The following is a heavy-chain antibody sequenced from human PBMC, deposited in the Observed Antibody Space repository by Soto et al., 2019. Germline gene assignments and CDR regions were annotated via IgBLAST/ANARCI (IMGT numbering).Heavy chain of an antibody. Sequence: QEQLVQSGAEVKKPGSSVKVSCKDSGGLFSSFAISWVRQAPGQGLEWMGGIIPVFGTTHYAQKFQGRVTITADESTNTADMELSSLTSDDTAMYYCARGGGPYVWFNEFWGQGTQVTVSS. CDR3: ARGGGPYVWFNEF. J-gene: IGHJ4*02. CDR1: GGLFSSFA. D-gene: IGHD3-16*01. V-gene: IGHV1-69*01. CDR2: IIPVFGTT.